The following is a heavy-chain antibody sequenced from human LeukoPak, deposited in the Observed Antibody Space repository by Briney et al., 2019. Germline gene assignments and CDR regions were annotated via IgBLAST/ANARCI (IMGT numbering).Heavy chain of an antibody. CDR2: IRYDGSNK. J-gene: IGHJ4*02. D-gene: IGHD6-19*01. CDR1: GFTFSSYG. Sequence: GGSLRLSCAVSGFTFSSYGMHWVRQAPGKGLEWVAFIRYDGSNKYYADSVKGRFTISRDNSKNTLYLQMNSLRAEDTAVYYCAKDREYSSGWYGVFDYWGQGTLVTVSS. CDR3: AKDREYSSGWYGVFDY. V-gene: IGHV3-30*02.